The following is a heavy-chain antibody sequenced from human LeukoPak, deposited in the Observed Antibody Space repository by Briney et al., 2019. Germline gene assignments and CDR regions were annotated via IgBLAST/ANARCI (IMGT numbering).Heavy chain of an antibody. D-gene: IGHD2-15*01. V-gene: IGHV3-74*01. J-gene: IGHJ4*02. CDR1: GFTFKLYW. CDR3: AKLDGGD. CDR2: INDDGSDT. Sequence: GGSLRLSCAASGFTFKLYWMHWVRQVPGKRPVWVSRINDDGSDTIYADSVKGRFTISRDNSKNTLYLQMNSLRAEDTAVYYCAKLDGGDWGQGTLVTVSS.